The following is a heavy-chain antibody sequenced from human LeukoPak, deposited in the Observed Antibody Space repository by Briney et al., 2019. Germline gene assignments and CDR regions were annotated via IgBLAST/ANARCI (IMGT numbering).Heavy chain of an antibody. Sequence: PSETLSLTCAVYGGTFSGYYWSWIRQPPGKGLEWIGEINHSGSTNYNPSLKSRVTISVDTSKNQFSLKLSSVTAADTAVYYCAREKIVLMVYAIQGGFDYWGHGTLVTVSS. V-gene: IGHV4-34*01. D-gene: IGHD2-8*01. CDR2: INHSGST. J-gene: IGHJ4*01. CDR1: GGTFSGYY. CDR3: AREKIVLMVYAIQGGFDY.